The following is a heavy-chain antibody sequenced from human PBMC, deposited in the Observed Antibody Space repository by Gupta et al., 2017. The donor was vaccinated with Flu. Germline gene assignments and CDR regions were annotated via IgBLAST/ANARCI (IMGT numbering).Heavy chain of an antibody. V-gene: IGHV3-9*01. CDR2: ISWNSDTI. CDR3: AKGHFGYTYEYFDY. D-gene: IGHD5-24*01. J-gene: IGHJ4*02. CDR1: GFTFDDYA. Sequence: EVQLVESGGGLVQPGRYLRLSRAASGFTFDDYAMHWVRLCPGKGLEWVSGISWNSDTINYADSVKGRFTISRDNAKNSLFLQMNSLRTEDTALYYCAKGHFGYTYEYFDYWGQGTLVTVSS.